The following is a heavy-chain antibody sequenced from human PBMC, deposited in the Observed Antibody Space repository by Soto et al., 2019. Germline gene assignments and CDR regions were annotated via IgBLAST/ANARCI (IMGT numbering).Heavy chain of an antibody. D-gene: IGHD1-26*01. CDR2: ISFDGINK. CDR3: ASRVPHGTYGTYGAPYFQH. J-gene: IGHJ1*01. CDR1: GFTFSSHG. Sequence: PGGSLRLSCAASGFTFSSHGMHWVRQAPGKGLEWVAVISFDGINKYYADSVKGRFTISRDNSKSTLYLQMNSLKTEDTAVYYCASRVPHGTYGTYGAPYFQHWGQGALVTVSS. V-gene: IGHV3-30*03.